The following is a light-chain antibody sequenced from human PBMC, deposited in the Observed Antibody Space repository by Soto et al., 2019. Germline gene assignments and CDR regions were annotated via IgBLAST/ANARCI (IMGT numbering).Light chain of an antibody. V-gene: IGLV2-14*01. J-gene: IGLJ1*01. CDR1: SSDFGGYDF. CDR2: DVT. CDR3: CSFTSSDTHV. Sequence: QSVLTQPASLSGSPGQSITISCTGTSSDFGGYDFVSWHQQRPGKAPKLMIYDVTNRPSGVSNRFSGSKSGNTASLTISGLQAEDEADYYCCSFTSSDTHVFGTGTKVTVL.